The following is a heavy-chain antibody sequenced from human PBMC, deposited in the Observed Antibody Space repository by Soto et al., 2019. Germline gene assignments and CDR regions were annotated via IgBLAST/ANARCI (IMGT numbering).Heavy chain of an antibody. D-gene: IGHD6-19*01. V-gene: IGHV3-23*01. CDR2: ISGSGGST. CDR1: GFTFSTYA. CDR3: AKIAEAVAGTVYGY. Sequence: GGSLRLSCAASGFTFSTYAMSWVRQAPGKGLEWVSAISGSGGSTYYADPVKGRFTISRDNSKNTLYLQMNSLRAEDTAVHYCAKIAEAVAGTVYGYWGQGTLVTVSS. J-gene: IGHJ4*02.